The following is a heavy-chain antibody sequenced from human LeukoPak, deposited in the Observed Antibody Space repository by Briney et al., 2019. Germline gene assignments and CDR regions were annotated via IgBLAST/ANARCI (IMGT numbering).Heavy chain of an antibody. CDR3: AKVVSSWYYFDY. CDR2: ISGSGGST. J-gene: IGHJ4*02. Sequence: GGSLRLSCAASGFTFSSYAMHWVRQAPGKGLEWVSAISGSGGSTYYADSVKGRFTISRDNSKNTLYLQMNSLRAEDTAVYYCAKVVSSWYYFDYWGQGTLVTVSS. CDR1: GFTFSSYA. V-gene: IGHV3-23*01. D-gene: IGHD6-13*01.